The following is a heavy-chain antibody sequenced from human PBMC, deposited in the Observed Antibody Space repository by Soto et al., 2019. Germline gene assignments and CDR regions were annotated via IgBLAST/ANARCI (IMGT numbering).Heavy chain of an antibody. CDR2: IYWDNDK. J-gene: IGHJ3*01. V-gene: IGHV2-5*02. Sequence: QITLKESGPTLVDPTQTLTLTCTFSGFSLTTRQVGVGWIRQPPGQALEWLAVIYWDNDKRYSPSLERRLTITKDTSKNQVVLTMTNMDPMDTATYYCAHLMITYGGVIADDAFDVSGQGTMVTVSS. D-gene: IGHD3-16*02. CDR3: AHLMITYGGVIADDAFDV. CDR1: GFSLTTRQVG.